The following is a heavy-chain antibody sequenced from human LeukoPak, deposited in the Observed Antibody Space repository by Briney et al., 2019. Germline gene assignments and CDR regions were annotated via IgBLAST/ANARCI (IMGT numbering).Heavy chain of an antibody. V-gene: IGHV3-74*01. CDR1: GFTFSSYW. CDR2: INSDGSST. Sequence: GGSLRLSCAASGFTFSSYWMHWVRQAQGQGRVWVSPINSDGSSTSYADSVKGRFTISRDNAKNTLYLQINSLRAEDTAVYYCARPTFPGIAAAEIADYWGQGTLVTVSS. CDR3: ARPTFPGIAAAEIADY. D-gene: IGHD6-13*01. J-gene: IGHJ4*02.